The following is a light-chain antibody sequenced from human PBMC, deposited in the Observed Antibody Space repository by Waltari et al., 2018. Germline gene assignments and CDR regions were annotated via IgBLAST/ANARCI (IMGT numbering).Light chain of an antibody. CDR1: QGISSY. CDR3: QQGNSYPWT. V-gene: IGKV1-13*02. Sequence: IQMSQSPSSLSASVGDRVTITCRASQGISSYLNWYQQKPGKAPKLLIYYANSLASGVPSRFSGSGSGTEFTLTISSLQPEDFATYYWQQGNSYPWTFGQGTKVEIK. J-gene: IGKJ1*01. CDR2: YAN.